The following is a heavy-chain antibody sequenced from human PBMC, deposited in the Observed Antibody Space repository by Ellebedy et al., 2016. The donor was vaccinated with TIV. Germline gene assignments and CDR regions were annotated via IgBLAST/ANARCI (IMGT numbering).Heavy chain of an antibody. CDR3: ARDWRDMARGAGIDY. CDR1: GFTCNNYH. D-gene: IGHD3-10*01. CDR2: IYKNTGET. Sequence: GGSLRLSXGASGFTCNNYHMSWVRQAPGKGLEWVATIYKNTGETYYVDSVKGRFTVSRDNAKNSVYLQMNSLRAEDTAVYYCARDWRDMARGAGIDYWGQGTLVTVSS. J-gene: IGHJ4*02. V-gene: IGHV3-7*01.